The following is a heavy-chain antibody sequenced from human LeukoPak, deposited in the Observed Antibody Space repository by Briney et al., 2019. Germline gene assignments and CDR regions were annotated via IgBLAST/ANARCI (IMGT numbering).Heavy chain of an antibody. CDR2: ISGSGGST. V-gene: IGHV3-23*01. CDR3: AKDLRSAWYFDY. J-gene: IGHJ4*02. Sequence: PGGSLRLSCAASGFTFDDYGMSWVRQAPGKGLEWVSAISGSGGSTYYADSVKGRFTISRDNSKNTLYLQMNSLRAEDTAVYYCAKDLRSAWYFDYWGQGTLVTVSS. D-gene: IGHD2-15*01. CDR1: GFTFDDYG.